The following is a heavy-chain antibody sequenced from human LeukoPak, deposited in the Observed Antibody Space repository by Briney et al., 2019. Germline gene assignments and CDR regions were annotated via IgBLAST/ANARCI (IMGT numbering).Heavy chain of an antibody. V-gene: IGHV5-51*01. CDR3: ARRKYCGGGCYADFHGMDV. CDR1: GSIFTSYW. CDR2: IYPGDSDT. D-gene: IGHD2-21*02. Sequence: GESLKISCEASGSIFTSYWINWVRQMPGKGLELMGMIYPGDSDTRYSPSFQGQVTISVDKSISTAYLQWSSLKASDTAMYYCARRKYCGGGCYADFHGMDVWGQGTTVTVSS. J-gene: IGHJ6*02.